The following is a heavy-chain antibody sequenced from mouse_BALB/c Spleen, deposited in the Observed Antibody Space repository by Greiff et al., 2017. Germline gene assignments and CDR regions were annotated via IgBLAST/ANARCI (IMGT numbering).Heavy chain of an antibody. J-gene: IGHJ1*01. CDR2: IWSGGST. CDR3: ARKRGLPGYFDV. V-gene: IGHV2-2*02. CDR1: GFSLTSYG. D-gene: IGHD5-5*01. Sequence: VKVVESGPGLVQPSQSLSITCTVSGFSLTSYGVHWVRQSPGKGLEWLGVIWSGGSTDYNAAFISRLSISKDNSKSQVFFKMNSLQANDTAIYYCARKRGLPGYFDVWGAGTTVTVSS.